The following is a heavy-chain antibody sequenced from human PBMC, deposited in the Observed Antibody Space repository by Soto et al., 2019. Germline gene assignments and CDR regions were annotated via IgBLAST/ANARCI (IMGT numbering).Heavy chain of an antibody. CDR2: ISWDGGST. J-gene: IGHJ4*02. V-gene: IGHV3-43*01. CDR1: GFTFDDYT. Sequence: ESGGVVVQPGGSLRLSCAASGFTFDDYTMHWVRQAPGKGLEWVSLISWDGGSTYYADSVKGRFTISRDNSKNSLYLQMNSLRTEDTALYYCAKSLGLRTLYDYWGQGTLVTVSS. D-gene: IGHD5-18*01. CDR3: AKSLGLRTLYDY.